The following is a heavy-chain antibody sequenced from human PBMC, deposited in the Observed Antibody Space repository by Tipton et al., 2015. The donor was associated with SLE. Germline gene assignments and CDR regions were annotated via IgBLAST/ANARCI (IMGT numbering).Heavy chain of an antibody. CDR3: ARDGGGKHTPNAYDF. J-gene: IGHJ4*02. Sequence: SLRLSCAASGLTVTSNYMSWVRQAPGKGLEWVSAISSRGGTTEYADSVKGRFTISRDNAKDTVYLQMNSLRAEDTAVYYCARDGGGKHTPNAYDFWGQGTLVTVST. CDR1: GLTVTSNY. V-gene: IGHV3-53*01. D-gene: IGHD1-1*01. CDR2: ISSRGGTT.